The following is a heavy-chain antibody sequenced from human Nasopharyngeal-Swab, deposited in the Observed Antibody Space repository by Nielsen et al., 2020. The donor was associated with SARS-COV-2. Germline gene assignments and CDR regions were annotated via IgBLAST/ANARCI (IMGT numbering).Heavy chain of an antibody. CDR1: GGSISSSSYY. CDR2: IYYSGST. J-gene: IGHJ4*02. D-gene: IGHD5-24*01. V-gene: IGHV4-39*07. Sequence: GSLRLSCTVSGGSISSSSYYWGWIRQPPGKGLEWIGSIYYSGSTYYNPSLKSRVTISVDTSKNQFSLKLSSVTAADTAVYYCARDDVKGYKFDSGQGTLVTVSS. CDR3: ARDDVKGYKFD.